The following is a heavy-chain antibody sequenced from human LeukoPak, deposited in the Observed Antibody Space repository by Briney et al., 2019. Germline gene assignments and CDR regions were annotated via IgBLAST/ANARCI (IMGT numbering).Heavy chain of an antibody. CDR1: GDSITNNDYY. CDR2: IYYSGSP. CDR3: AGHLMTPAGLRWFDP. Sequence: PSETLSLTCTVSGDSITNNDYYWGWIRRPPGKGLEWIASIYYSGSPYYIPSLKSRATISVDTSRNQFSLQLTSVTATDTAMYFCAGHLMTPAGLRWFDPWGQGILVIVSS. D-gene: IGHD2-2*01. J-gene: IGHJ5*02. V-gene: IGHV4-39*01.